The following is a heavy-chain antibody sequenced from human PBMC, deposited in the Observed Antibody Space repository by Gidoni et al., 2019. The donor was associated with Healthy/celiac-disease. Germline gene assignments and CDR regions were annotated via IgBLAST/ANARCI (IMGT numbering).Heavy chain of an antibody. CDR2: IYYSGST. V-gene: IGHV4-59*08. D-gene: IGHD6-19*01. CDR1: GGSISIYY. CDR3: ARHSRVRQWLVPYYYYGMDV. J-gene: IGHJ6*02. Sequence: QVQLQESGPGLVKPSETLSLTCTVSGGSISIYYWSWIRQPPGKGLEWIGYIYYSGSTNYNPSLKSRVTISVDTSKNQFSLKLSSVTAADTAVYYCARHSRVRQWLVPYYYYGMDVWGQGTTVTVSS.